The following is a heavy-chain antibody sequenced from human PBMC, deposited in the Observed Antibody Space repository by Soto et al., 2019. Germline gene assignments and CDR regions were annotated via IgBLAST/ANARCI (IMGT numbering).Heavy chain of an antibody. CDR3: ARDGTDYDILTGYYPNDGMDV. J-gene: IGHJ6*02. CDR2: IYYSGST. CDR1: GGSVSSGSYY. D-gene: IGHD3-9*01. Sequence: SETLSLTCTVSGGSVSSGSYYWSWIRQPPGKGLEWIGYIYYSGSTNYNPSLKSRVTISVDTSKNQFSLKLSSVTAADTAVYYCARDGTDYDILTGYYPNDGMDVWGQGTTVT. V-gene: IGHV4-61*01.